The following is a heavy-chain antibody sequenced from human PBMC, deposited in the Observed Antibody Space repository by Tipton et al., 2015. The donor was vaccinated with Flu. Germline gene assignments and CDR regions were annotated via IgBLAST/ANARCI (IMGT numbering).Heavy chain of an antibody. CDR2: ISSSGSTI. CDR3: VRTLGGAGAY. CDR1: GFTFSSYE. J-gene: IGHJ4*02. D-gene: IGHD6-19*01. Sequence: SLRLSCAASGFTFSSYEMNWVRQAPGKGLEWVSYISSSGSTIYYADSVKGRFTISRDNAKSTLYLQMNSLRAEDAAVYYCVRTLGGAGAYWGRGTLVTVSS. V-gene: IGHV3-48*03.